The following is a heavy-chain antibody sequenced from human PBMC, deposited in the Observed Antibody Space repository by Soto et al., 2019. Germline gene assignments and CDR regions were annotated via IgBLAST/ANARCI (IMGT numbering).Heavy chain of an antibody. CDR3: ARINCGVRRAFAI. CDR1: GGTLSSYT. Sequence: SVKVSCKASGGTLSSYTISWVRQAPGQGLEWMGRIIPILGIANYAQKFQGRVTITADKSTNTAYMELTSLRSEDTAVYYCARINCGVRRAFAISGQGTLVTVSS. D-gene: IGHD2-21*01. CDR2: IIPILGIA. J-gene: IGHJ3*02. V-gene: IGHV1-69*02.